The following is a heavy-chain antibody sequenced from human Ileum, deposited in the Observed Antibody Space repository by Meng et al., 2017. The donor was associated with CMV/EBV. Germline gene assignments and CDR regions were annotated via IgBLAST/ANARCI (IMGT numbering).Heavy chain of an antibody. CDR1: GDSVSSNSAA. CDR3: ARSSTRKFDP. CDR2: TYYRSKWYR. D-gene: IGHD1-14*01. J-gene: IGHJ5*02. V-gene: IGHV6-1*01. Sequence: SQTLSLTCAISGDSVSSNSAAWNWIRQSPSRGLEWLGRTYYRSKWYREYAVSVKSRITINPDTSNNQFSLQLNSLPPEDTAIYYCARSSTRKFDPWGQGTLVTVSS.